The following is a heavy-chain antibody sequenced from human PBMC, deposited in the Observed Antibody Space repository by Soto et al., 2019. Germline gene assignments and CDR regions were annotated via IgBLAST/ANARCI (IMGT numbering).Heavy chain of an antibody. D-gene: IGHD3-16*01. Sequence: SETLSLTCTVSGYSISSGYYWGWIRQPPGKGLEWIGSIYHSGSTYYNPSLKSRVTISVDTSKNQFSMKRSSVTAADTAVYYCARDLGENWGSYFDYWGQGTLVTVSS. J-gene: IGHJ4*02. CDR2: IYHSGST. CDR3: ARDLGENWGSYFDY. V-gene: IGHV4-38-2*02. CDR1: GYSISSGYY.